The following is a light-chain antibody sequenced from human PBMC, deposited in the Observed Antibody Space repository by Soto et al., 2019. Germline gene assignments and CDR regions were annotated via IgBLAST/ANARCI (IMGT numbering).Light chain of an antibody. CDR1: QGISSY. V-gene: IGKV1-9*01. Sequence: IQLTQSPSSLSASVGDRVTITCRASQGISSYLAWYQQKPGQAPKLLIYAASTLQGGVPSRFSASGSGTDFTLAISSLQPEDFATYYCQQVNSYPYTFGQGTNLEIK. CDR2: AAS. J-gene: IGKJ2*01. CDR3: QQVNSYPYT.